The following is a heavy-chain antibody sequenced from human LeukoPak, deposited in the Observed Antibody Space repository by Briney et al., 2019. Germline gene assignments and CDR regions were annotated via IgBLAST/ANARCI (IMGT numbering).Heavy chain of an antibody. CDR3: AKTLSVVRGFDY. Sequence: GGSLRLSCAASGFHFSSYAMSWVRQAPGKGLEWVSAISGSGGSTYYADSVKGRFTISRDNSKNTLYLQMNSLRAEDTAVYYCAKTLSVVRGFDYWGQGTLVTVSS. CDR1: GFHFSSYA. CDR2: ISGSGGST. V-gene: IGHV3-23*01. J-gene: IGHJ4*02. D-gene: IGHD3-10*01.